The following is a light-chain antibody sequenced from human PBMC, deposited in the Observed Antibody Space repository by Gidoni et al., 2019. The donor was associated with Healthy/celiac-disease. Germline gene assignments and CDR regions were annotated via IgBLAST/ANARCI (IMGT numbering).Light chain of an antibody. J-gene: IGKJ3*01. Sequence: NQMTQSPSSLTASVGDRVTITCRASQSISSYLNWYQQKPGKAPKLLIYAASSLQSGVPSRFCGSGSGTDFTLTTSSLQPEDFATYYCQQSYSTPPVTFGPGTKVDIK. CDR2: AAS. CDR3: QQSYSTPPVT. CDR1: QSISSY. V-gene: IGKV1-39*01.